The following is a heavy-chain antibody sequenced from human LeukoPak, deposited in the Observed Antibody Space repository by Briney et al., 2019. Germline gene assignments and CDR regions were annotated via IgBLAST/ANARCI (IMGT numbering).Heavy chain of an antibody. CDR3: ARGQSGGGLKGVDLAAAGSPLYYYYYMDV. CDR1: GGSISSGGYY. Sequence: SQTLSLTCTVSGGSISSGGYYWSWIRQPPGKGLEWIECIYHSGSTYYNPSLKSRVTISVDRSKNQFSLKLSSVTAADTAVYYCARGQSGGGLKGVDLAAAGSPLYYYYYMDVWGKGTTVTVSS. V-gene: IGHV4-30-2*01. CDR2: IYHSGST. J-gene: IGHJ6*03. D-gene: IGHD6-13*01.